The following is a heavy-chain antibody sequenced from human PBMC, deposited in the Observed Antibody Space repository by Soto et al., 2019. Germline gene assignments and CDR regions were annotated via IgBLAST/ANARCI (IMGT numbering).Heavy chain of an antibody. CDR1: GYSFTSYW. V-gene: IGHV5-51*01. Sequence: GESLKISCKGSGYSFTSYWIGWVRQMPGKGLEWMGIIYPGDSDTRYSPSFQGQVTISADKSISTAYLQWSSLKASDTAMYYCARTYYDFWSGPAPLLFDYWGQGTLVTVSS. CDR3: ARTYYDFWSGPAPLLFDY. J-gene: IGHJ4*02. CDR2: IYPGDSDT. D-gene: IGHD3-3*01.